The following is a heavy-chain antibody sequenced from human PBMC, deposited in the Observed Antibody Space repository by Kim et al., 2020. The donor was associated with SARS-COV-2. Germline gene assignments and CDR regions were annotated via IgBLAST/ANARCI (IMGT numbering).Heavy chain of an antibody. Sequence: SETLSLTCTVSGGSISSSSYYWGWIRQPPGKGLEWIGSIYYSGSTYYNPSLESRVTISVDTSKNQFSLKLSSVTAADTAVYYCARLSGGPIAALTDYWGQGTLVTVSS. CDR1: GGSISSSSYY. CDR3: ARLSGGPIAALTDY. J-gene: IGHJ4*02. D-gene: IGHD6-13*01. V-gene: IGHV4-39*01. CDR2: IYYSGST.